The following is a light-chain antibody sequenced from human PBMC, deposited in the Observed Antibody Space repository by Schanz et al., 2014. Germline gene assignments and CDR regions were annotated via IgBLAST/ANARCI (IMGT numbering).Light chain of an antibody. Sequence: EIVLTQSPGTLSLSPGERATLSCRASQSVSSNLAWYQQKPGQAPRLLIYGASTRATGIPARFSGSGSGTEFTLTISSLQSEDFAVYYCQQYNNWPPGTFGQGTKVEI. CDR3: QQYNNWPPGT. J-gene: IGKJ1*01. V-gene: IGKV3-15*01. CDR1: QSVSSN. CDR2: GAS.